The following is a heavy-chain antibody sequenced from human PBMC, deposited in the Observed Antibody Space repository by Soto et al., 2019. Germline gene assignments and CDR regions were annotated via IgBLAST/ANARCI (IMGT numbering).Heavy chain of an antibody. CDR3: ATRSPAFDY. CDR1: GYTFTSYG. Sequence: QVQLVQSGPEVKKPGASVKVSCKTSGYTFTSYGISWVRQAPGQGLEWMGWISTDKGKTNYAQKFQDRVTMTTDTSTGTAYMELRSLRSDDTAVYYCATRSPAFDYWGQGTLVTVCS. CDR2: ISTDKGKT. J-gene: IGHJ4*02. V-gene: IGHV1-18*01.